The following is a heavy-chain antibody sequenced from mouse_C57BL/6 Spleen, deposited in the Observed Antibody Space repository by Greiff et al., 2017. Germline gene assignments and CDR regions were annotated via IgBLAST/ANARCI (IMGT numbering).Heavy chain of an antibody. J-gene: IGHJ2*01. CDR2: IDPKSGGT. Sequence: VQLQQPGAELVKPGASVKLSCKASGYTFTSYWMHWVKQRPGRGLEWIGRIDPKSGGTKYNEKFKSKATLTVDKSSSTAYMQLSSLTSGDSAVDYCAEGGSYSYDEGYYFDYWGQGTTLTVSS. V-gene: IGHV1-72*01. CDR1: GYTFTSYW. CDR3: AEGGSYSYDEGYYFDY. D-gene: IGHD2-12*01.